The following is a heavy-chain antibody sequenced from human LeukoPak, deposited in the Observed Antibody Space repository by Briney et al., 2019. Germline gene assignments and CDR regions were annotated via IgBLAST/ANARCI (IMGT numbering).Heavy chain of an antibody. J-gene: IGHJ4*02. V-gene: IGHV3-53*01. CDR2: IYSGGST. Sequence: GGSLRLSCAASGFTVSSNYMSWVRQAPGKGLEWVSVIYSGGSTYYADSVKGRFTISRDNSKNTLYLQMNSLRAEDTAVYYCARDYSGWYFDYWGQGTLVTVSS. D-gene: IGHD6-19*01. CDR3: ARDYSGWYFDY. CDR1: GFTVSSNY.